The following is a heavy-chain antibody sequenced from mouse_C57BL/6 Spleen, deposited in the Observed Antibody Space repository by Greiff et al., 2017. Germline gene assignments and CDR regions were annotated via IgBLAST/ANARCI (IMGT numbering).Heavy chain of an antibody. D-gene: IGHD2-4*01. Sequence: EVKVVESGGGLVKPGGSLKLSCAASGFTFSSYTMSWVRQTPEKRLEWVATISGGGGNTYYPDSVKGRFTISRDNAKDTLYLKMSSLRSEDTALDYCARRGLPYYLDYWGQGTTLTVSS. J-gene: IGHJ2*01. CDR3: ARRGLPYYLDY. CDR2: ISGGGGNT. CDR1: GFTFSSYT. V-gene: IGHV5-9*01.